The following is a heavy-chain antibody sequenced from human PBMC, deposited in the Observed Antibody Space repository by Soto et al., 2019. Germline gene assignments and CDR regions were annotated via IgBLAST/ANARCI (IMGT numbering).Heavy chain of an antibody. J-gene: IGHJ5*02. CDR3: ARGRFRRTWFDP. V-gene: IGHV1-8*01. Sequence: QVQLVQSGAEVKKPGASVKVSCKASGYTFSDYDFNWVRQAAGQGLEWMGWMNPYSGNTGYAQKFQGRLLMTIDTAITTAYLELSSLTFEDSAISYCARGRFRRTWFDPWGQGTLVTVSS. D-gene: IGHD3-16*01. CDR2: MNPYSGNT. CDR1: GYTFSDYD.